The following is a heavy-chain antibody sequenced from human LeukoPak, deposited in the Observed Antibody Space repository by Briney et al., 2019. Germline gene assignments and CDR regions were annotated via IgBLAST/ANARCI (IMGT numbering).Heavy chain of an antibody. V-gene: IGHV1-69*04. CDR3: ATTNDGGGYQWGDFFDF. Sequence: PGSSVKVSCKASGGTSNSHAISWVRQAPGQGLEWMGRIIPNLGTTNRAQNFQDRVTLTADKSTNTPYIELTSLTSDDTAVYYCATTNDGGGYQWGDFFDFWGQGTLVTVSS. J-gene: IGHJ4*02. D-gene: IGHD3-22*01. CDR1: GGTSNSHA. CDR2: IIPNLGTT.